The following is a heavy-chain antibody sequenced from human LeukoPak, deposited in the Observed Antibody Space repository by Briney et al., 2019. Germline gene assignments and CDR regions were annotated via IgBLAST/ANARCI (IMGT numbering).Heavy chain of an antibody. CDR1: GFTFSSYA. V-gene: IGHV3-21*04. CDR3: ASTSELGGY. Sequence: GGSLRLSCAASGFTFSSYAMSWVRQAPGKGLEWVSSISNSSSYIYYADSVKGRFTISRDNAKNSLYLQMNSLRAEDTAVYYCASTSELGGYWGQGTLVTVSS. D-gene: IGHD3-10*01. J-gene: IGHJ4*02. CDR2: ISNSSSYI.